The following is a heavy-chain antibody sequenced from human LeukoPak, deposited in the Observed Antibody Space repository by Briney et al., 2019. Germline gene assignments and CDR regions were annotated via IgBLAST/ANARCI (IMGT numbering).Heavy chain of an antibody. J-gene: IGHJ6*03. D-gene: IGHD5-24*01. Sequence: GGSLRLSCAASGFTFSSYAMSWVRHAPGKGLEWVSAISGSGGSTYYADSVKGRFTISRDNSKNTLYLQMNSLRAEDTAVYYCAKSPVATIGAAYYYYYMDVWGKGTTVTVSS. V-gene: IGHV3-23*01. CDR2: ISGSGGST. CDR1: GFTFSSYA. CDR3: AKSPVATIGAAYYYYYMDV.